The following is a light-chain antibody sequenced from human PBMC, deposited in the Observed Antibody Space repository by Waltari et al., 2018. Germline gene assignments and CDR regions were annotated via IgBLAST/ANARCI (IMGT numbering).Light chain of an antibody. CDR3: QTGGHGTWV. Sequence: QLVLTQSPSASASLAASVKPTCTLSSGHSSNVIAWLQQRPEKGPRYLMKVNSDGSHSKGDEIPDRFSGSSSGAERYLTISNLQSEDEADYFCQTGGHGTWVFGGGTTLTVL. CDR1: SGHSSNV. V-gene: IGLV4-69*01. J-gene: IGLJ3*02. CDR2: VNSDGSH.